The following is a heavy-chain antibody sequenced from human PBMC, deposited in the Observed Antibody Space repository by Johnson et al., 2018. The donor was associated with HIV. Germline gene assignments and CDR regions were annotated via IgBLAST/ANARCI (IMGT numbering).Heavy chain of an antibody. CDR1: GFTFSDYY. CDR3: ARDRPAPGWYSINDAFDI. D-gene: IGHD6-19*01. J-gene: IGHJ3*02. V-gene: IGHV3-11*04. Sequence: QVQLVESGGGLVKPGGSLRLSCAASGFTFSDYYMSWIRQAPGKGLEWVSYISSSGSTIYYADSVKGRFNISRYNAKNSLYLQMNSLRAEDTAVYYCARDRPAPGWYSINDAFDIWGQGTMVTVSS. CDR2: ISSSGSTI.